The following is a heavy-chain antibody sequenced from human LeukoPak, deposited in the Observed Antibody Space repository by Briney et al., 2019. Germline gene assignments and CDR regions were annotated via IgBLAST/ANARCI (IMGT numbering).Heavy chain of an antibody. J-gene: IGHJ4*02. D-gene: IGHD6-13*01. V-gene: IGHV1-3*01. CDR1: GYTFTSYA. Sequence: GASVKVSCKASGYTFTSYAMHWVRQAPGQRLEWMGWINAGNGNTKYSQKFQGRVTITRDTSASTAYMELSSLRSEDTAVYYCAREGGSSWYLVLDYWGQGTLVTVSS. CDR3: AREGGSSWYLVLDY. CDR2: INAGNGNT.